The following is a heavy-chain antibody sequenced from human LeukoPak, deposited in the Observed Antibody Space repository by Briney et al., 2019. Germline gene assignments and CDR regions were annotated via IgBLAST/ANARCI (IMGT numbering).Heavy chain of an antibody. J-gene: IGHJ4*02. V-gene: IGHV3-33*01. Sequence: QAGGSLRLSCAASGFTFSSCAMHWARQAPGKGLEWVALIWYDGSNKYYADSVKGRFTISRDNAKNTLYLQMNSLRAEDTAVYYCAGGSGDYSPDFWGQGTLVTVSS. CDR1: GFTFSSCA. D-gene: IGHD4-17*01. CDR2: IWYDGSNK. CDR3: AGGSGDYSPDF.